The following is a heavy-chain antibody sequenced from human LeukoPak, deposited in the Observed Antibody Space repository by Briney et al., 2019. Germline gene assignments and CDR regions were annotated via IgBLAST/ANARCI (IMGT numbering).Heavy chain of an antibody. Sequence: PGGSLRLSCAAFGFTFSSYEMNWVRQAPGKGLEWVSYMTGSGRTILYADSVKGRFTISRDNAKNSLFLQMNSLRAEDTAVYYCAREGTMEANPLDYWGQGALVIVSS. J-gene: IGHJ4*02. D-gene: IGHD3-10*01. V-gene: IGHV3-48*03. CDR1: GFTFSSYE. CDR3: AREGTMEANPLDY. CDR2: MTGSGRTI.